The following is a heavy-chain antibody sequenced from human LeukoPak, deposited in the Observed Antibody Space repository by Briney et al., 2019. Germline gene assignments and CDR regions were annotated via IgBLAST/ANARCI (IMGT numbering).Heavy chain of an antibody. D-gene: IGHD6-13*01. CDR2: IYHSGST. V-gene: IGHV4-38-2*02. CDR3: ARDDIAAAGTY. CDR1: GYSISSGYY. J-gene: IGHJ4*02. Sequence: SETLSLTCTVSGYSISSGYYWGWIRQPPGKGLEWIGSIYHSGSTYYNPSLKSRVTISVDTSKNQFSLKLSSVTAADTALYYCARDDIAAAGTYWGQGTLVTVSS.